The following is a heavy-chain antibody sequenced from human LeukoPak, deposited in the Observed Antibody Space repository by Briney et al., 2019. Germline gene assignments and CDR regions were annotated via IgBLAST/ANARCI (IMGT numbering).Heavy chain of an antibody. J-gene: IGHJ5*02. CDR2: IYHSGST. CDR3: ARHKGPHIIRGVLRNNWFDP. V-gene: IGHV4-38-2*02. D-gene: IGHD3-10*01. Sequence: SETLSLTCTVSGYSISSGYYWGWIRQPPGKGLEWIGSIYHSGSTYYNPSLKSRVTISVDTSKNQFSLILTSVTAADTAVYYCARHKGPHIIRGVLRNNWFDPWGQGTLVTVSS. CDR1: GYSISSGYY.